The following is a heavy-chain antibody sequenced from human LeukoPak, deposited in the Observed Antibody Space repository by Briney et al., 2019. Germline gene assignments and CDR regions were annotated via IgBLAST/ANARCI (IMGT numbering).Heavy chain of an antibody. CDR2: IYHSGST. CDR3: AQQSLRSPDY. V-gene: IGHV4-38-2*01. Sequence: SETLSLTCAVSGYSISSGYYWGWIRPPPGKGLEWIGNIYHSGSTYYNPSLKSRVTISVDTSKNQFSLKLSSVTAADTAVYYCAQQSLRSPDYWGQGTLVTASS. CDR1: GYSISSGYY. D-gene: IGHD3-16*01. J-gene: IGHJ4*02.